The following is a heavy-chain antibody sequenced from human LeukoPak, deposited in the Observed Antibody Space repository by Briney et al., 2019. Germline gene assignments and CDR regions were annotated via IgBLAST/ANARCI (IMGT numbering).Heavy chain of an antibody. Sequence: GGSLRLSCVASGFTFSSYWMHWIRQAPGKGLEWVSAISGSGGSTYYADSVKGRFTISRDNSKNTLYLQMNSLRAEDTAVYYCAKGSDILTGYSPYYYYYGMDVWGKGTTVTVSS. D-gene: IGHD3-9*01. CDR3: AKGSDILTGYSPYYYYYGMDV. V-gene: IGHV3-23*01. CDR2: ISGSGGST. CDR1: GFTFSSYW. J-gene: IGHJ6*04.